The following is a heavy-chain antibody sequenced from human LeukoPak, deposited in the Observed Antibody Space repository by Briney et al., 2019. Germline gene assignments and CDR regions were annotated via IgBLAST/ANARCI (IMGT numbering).Heavy chain of an antibody. CDR2: INAGNGNT. V-gene: IGHV1-3*01. Sequence: ASVKVSCKASGYTFTSYAMHWVRQAPGQRLEWMGWINAGNGNTKYSQKFQGRVTITRDTSASTAYMELRSLRSDDTAVYYCAREGGSYPNYYYMDVWGKGTTVTVSS. CDR1: GYTFTSYA. J-gene: IGHJ6*03. CDR3: AREGGSYPNYYYMDV. D-gene: IGHD1-26*01.